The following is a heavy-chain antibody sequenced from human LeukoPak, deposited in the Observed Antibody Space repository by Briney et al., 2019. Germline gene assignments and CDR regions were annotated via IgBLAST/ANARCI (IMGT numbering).Heavy chain of an antibody. CDR3: ARRATYNWFDP. V-gene: IGHV4-39*01. J-gene: IGHJ5*02. D-gene: IGHD1-26*01. CDR1: GGSISSSSYY. CDR2: IYYSGNT. Sequence: SETLSLTCTVSGGSISSSSYYWGWIRQPPGKGLEWIGSIYYSGNTYYNPSLKSRVTISVDTSKNQFSLKLSSVTAADTAVYYCARRATYNWFDPWGQGTLVTVSS.